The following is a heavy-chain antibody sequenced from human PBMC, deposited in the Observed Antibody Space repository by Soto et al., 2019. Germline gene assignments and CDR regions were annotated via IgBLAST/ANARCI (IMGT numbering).Heavy chain of an antibody. CDR3: ARWRGFISSSSVVNYYYGLDV. V-gene: IGHV4-4*02. J-gene: IGHJ6*02. Sequence: PSETLSLTCAVSGGSISSSNWWSWVRQPPGKGLEWIGEIYHSGSTNYNPSLKSRVTISVDKSKNQFSLKLSSVTAADTAVYYCARWRGFISSSSVVNYYYGLDVWGHGTTVTVSS. D-gene: IGHD6-6*01. CDR2: IYHSGST. CDR1: GGSISSSNW.